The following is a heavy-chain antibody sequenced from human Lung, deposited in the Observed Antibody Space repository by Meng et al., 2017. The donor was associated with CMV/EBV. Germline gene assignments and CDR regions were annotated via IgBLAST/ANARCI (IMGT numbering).Heavy chain of an antibody. D-gene: IGHD2-15*01. J-gene: IGHJ4*02. Sequence: VKSGGGVKKPGASVKVSCKASGYTFNSYAMNWGRQAPGQGLEWMGWINTNTGNPTYAQGFTGRFVFSLDTSVSTAYLQISSLKAADTAVYYCARLYCSGGSCYTIDYWGQGTLVTVSS. CDR2: INTNTGNP. CDR1: GYTFNSYA. V-gene: IGHV7-4-1*02. CDR3: ARLYCSGGSCYTIDY.